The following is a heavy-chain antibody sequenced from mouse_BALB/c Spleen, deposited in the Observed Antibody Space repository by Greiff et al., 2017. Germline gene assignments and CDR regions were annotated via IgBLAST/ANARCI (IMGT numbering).Heavy chain of an antibody. CDR3: AFYGSSYGWFAY. CDR2: IDPANGNT. D-gene: IGHD1-1*01. J-gene: IGHJ3*01. CDR1: GFNIKDTY. Sequence: EVQLVESGAELVKPGASVKLSCTASGFNIKDTYMHWVKQRPEQGLEWIGRIDPANGNTKYDPKFQGKATITADTSSNTAYLQLSSLTSEDTAVYYCAFYGSSYGWFAYWGQGTLVTVSA. V-gene: IGHV14-3*02.